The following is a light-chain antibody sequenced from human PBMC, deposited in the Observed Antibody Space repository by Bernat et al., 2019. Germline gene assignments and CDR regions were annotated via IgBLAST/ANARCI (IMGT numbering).Light chain of an antibody. V-gene: IGKV3-20*01. CDR1: QSVSSSY. CDR3: QHYGSSPLFT. CDR2: GVS. Sequence: EIVLTQSPDTLSLSPGERATLSCRASQSVSSSYLAWYQQKPGQAPRLLTYGVSSRATGIPDRFSGSGSGTDFTLTISRLEPEDFAVYYCQHYGSSPLFTFGPGTKVAIK. J-gene: IGKJ3*01.